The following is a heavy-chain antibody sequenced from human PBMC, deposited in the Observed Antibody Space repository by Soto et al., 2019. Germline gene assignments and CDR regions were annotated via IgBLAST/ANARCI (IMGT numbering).Heavy chain of an antibody. CDR3: AREDIVVVPAAIRTHGDYYYYGMDV. Sequence: SVKVSCKASGGTFSSYAISWVRQAPGQGLEWMGGIIPIFGTANYAQKFQGRVTITADESTSTAYMELSSLRSEDTAVYYCAREDIVVVPAAIRTHGDYYYYGMDVWGQGTTVTVSS. J-gene: IGHJ6*02. D-gene: IGHD2-2*02. CDR1: GGTFSSYA. CDR2: IIPIFGTA. V-gene: IGHV1-69*13.